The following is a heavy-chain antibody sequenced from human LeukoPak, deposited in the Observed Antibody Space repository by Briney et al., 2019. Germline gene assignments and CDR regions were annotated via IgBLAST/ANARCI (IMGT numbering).Heavy chain of an antibody. J-gene: IGHJ4*02. Sequence: PGGSLRLSCAASGFTFSSYAMSWVRQAPGKGLEWVSAISGSGGSTYYADSVKGWFTISSDNTKNTLYLQMNSLRAEDTAVYYCANEPDAALTLPFAIDFWGQGTLVTVFS. D-gene: IGHD6-25*01. CDR1: GFTFSSYA. CDR3: ANEPDAALTLPFAIDF. V-gene: IGHV3-23*01. CDR2: ISGSGGST.